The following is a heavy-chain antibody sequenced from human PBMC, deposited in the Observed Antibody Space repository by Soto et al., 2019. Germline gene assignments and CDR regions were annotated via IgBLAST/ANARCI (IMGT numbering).Heavy chain of an antibody. J-gene: IGHJ4*02. CDR2: INHSGST. CDR3: ARLNYDYIWGSYRYTSTPWLIDY. D-gene: IGHD3-16*02. Sequence: PSETLSLTCAVYGGSFSGYYWSWIRQPPGKGLEWIGEINHSGSTNYNPSIKSRVTISVDTSKNQFSLKLSSVTAADTAVYYCARLNYDYIWGSYRYTSTPWLIDYWGQGTLVTVSS. CDR1: GGSFSGYY. V-gene: IGHV4-34*01.